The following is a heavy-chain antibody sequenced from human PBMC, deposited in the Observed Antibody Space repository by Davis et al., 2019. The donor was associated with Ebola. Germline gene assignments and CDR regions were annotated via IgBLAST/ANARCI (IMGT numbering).Heavy chain of an antibody. CDR1: GFTFSHYD. Sequence: GESLKISCATSGFTFSHYDLHWVRQAPGKGLEWVSTYGTSADTYYADSVKGRFTISRDNSKNTLYLQMNSLRDEDTAVYYCARGLASTPGAFDIWGQGTMVTVSS. CDR3: ARGLASTPGAFDI. CDR2: YGTSADT. J-gene: IGHJ3*02. V-gene: IGHV3-69-1*01. D-gene: IGHD2/OR15-2a*01.